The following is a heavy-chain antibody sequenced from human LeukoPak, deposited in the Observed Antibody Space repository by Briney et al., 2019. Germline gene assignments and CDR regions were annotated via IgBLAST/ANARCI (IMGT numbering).Heavy chain of an antibody. CDR3: ARTQSQSGSYRYYFAY. V-gene: IGHV4-61*08. CDR1: GASVGSAGYY. J-gene: IGHJ4*02. CDR2: VYYIDNP. D-gene: IGHD1-26*01. Sequence: PSETLSLTCTVSGASVGSAGYYWSWIRQPPGGGLEWIGYVYYIDNPNYNPSLKSRVTMSVNPSKNQFSLNLHSVTAADTAMYYCARTQSQSGSYRYYFAYWGQGTLVTVSS.